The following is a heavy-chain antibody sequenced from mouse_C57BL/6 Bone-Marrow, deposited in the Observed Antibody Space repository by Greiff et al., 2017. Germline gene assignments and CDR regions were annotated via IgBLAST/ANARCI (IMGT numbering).Heavy chain of an antibody. CDR2: IHPNSGST. Sequence: QVQLQQPGAELVKPGASVKLSYWMHWVKQRPGQGLEWIGMIHPNSGSTNYNEKFKSKATMTVDKSSSTAYMQLSSLTSEDSAVDYCVQLWYFDVWGTGTTVTVSS. CDR3: VQLWYFDV. CDR1: W. J-gene: IGHJ1*03. V-gene: IGHV1-64*01. D-gene: IGHD4-1*02.